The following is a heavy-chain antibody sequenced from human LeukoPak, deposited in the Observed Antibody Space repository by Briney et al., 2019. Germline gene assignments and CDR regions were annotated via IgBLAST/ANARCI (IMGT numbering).Heavy chain of an antibody. Sequence: PSETLSLTCTVSGYSISSGYYWGWIRQPPGQGLEWIGSIYHSGSTYYNPSLKSRVTISVDTSKNQFSLKLSSVTAADTAVYYCARPSGSYRGGFDYWGQGTLVTVSS. CDR2: IYHSGST. V-gene: IGHV4-38-2*02. CDR1: GYSISSGYY. D-gene: IGHD1-26*01. J-gene: IGHJ4*02. CDR3: ARPSGSYRGGFDY.